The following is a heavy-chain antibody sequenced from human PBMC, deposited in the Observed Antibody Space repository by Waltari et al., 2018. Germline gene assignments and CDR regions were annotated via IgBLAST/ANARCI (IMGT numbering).Heavy chain of an antibody. CDR3: AKKGKQQLVADY. Sequence: EVQLVESGGGLVQPGGSLRLSCAASGFTFTSYAMSSVRQAPGKGLAWVSAISGSGGSTYYADSVKGRFTISRDNSKNTLYLQMNSLRAEDTAVYYCAKKGKQQLVADYWGQGTLVTVSS. J-gene: IGHJ4*02. V-gene: IGHV3-23*04. CDR2: ISGSGGST. CDR1: GFTFTSYA. D-gene: IGHD6-13*01.